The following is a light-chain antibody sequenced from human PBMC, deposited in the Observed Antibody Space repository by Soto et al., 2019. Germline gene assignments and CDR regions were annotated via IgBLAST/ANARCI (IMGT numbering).Light chain of an antibody. CDR1: QSVSSTH. J-gene: IGKJ1*01. CDR3: HQYGSSPQT. V-gene: IGKV3-20*01. Sequence: EIVLTQSPGTLSLSPGDRATLSCRASQSVSSTHLAWYHQKPGQAPRLLIYGASTRASGIPDRFSGSGSGTDFTLTISRLEPADFAVYYCHQYGSSPQTFGQGTKVEIK. CDR2: GAS.